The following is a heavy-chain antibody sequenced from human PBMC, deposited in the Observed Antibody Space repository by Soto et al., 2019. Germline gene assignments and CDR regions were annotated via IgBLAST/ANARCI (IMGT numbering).Heavy chain of an antibody. CDR3: ARPRYCTNGVCSQMDV. D-gene: IGHD2-8*01. V-gene: IGHV1-2*02. CDR1: GYTFTGYY. CDR2: INPNSGGT. J-gene: IGHJ6*02. Sequence: VASVKVSCKASGYTFTGYYIHWVRQAPGQGLEWMGWINPNSGGTNYAQKFQGRVTMTRDTSISTAYMELSRLRSDDTAVYYCARPRYCTNGVCSQMDVWGQG.